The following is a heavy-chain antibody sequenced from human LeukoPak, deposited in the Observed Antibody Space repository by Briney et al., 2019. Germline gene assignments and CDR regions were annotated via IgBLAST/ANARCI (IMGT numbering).Heavy chain of an antibody. Sequence: YPGRSLRLSCAASGFTFSSYAMHWVRQAPGKGLEWVAVISYDGSNKYYADSVKGRFTISRDNSKNTLYLQMNSLRAEDTAVYYCARGPRYCSSTSCYVNWFDPWGQGTLVTVSS. V-gene: IGHV3-30*04. CDR2: ISYDGSNK. J-gene: IGHJ5*02. CDR1: GFTFSSYA. D-gene: IGHD2-2*01. CDR3: ARGPRYCSSTSCYVNWFDP.